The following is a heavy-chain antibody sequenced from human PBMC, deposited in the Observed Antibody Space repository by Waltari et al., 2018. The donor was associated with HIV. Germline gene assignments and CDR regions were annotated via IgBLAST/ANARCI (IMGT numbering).Heavy chain of an antibody. CDR3: ARLDLKLKNNNVPSL. CDR1: GYTFNTYA. Sequence: QVKLVQSGSELTKPGASVQVSCKTSGYTFNTYALNWVPQAPGQGLEWMGWVNTDAWNRTDAQEFTGRFVFSLDTTVSTAYLQVSALKAEDTAVYYGARLDLKLKNNNVPSLWGQGTRVTGAS. V-gene: IGHV7-4-1*02. CDR2: VNTDAWNR. D-gene: IGHD3-3*01. J-gene: IGHJ4*02.